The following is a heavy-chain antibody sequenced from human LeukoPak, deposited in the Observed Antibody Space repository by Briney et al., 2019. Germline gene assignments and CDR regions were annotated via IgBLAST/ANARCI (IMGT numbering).Heavy chain of an antibody. CDR2: LCPGDSDT. V-gene: IGHV5-51*01. D-gene: IGHD3-10*01. J-gene: IGHJ4*02. CDR1: GYIFSDHC. CDR3: ARPKGLYYHESGNFSFDY. Sequence: PGESLKISCEVSGYIFSDHCIGWVRQMPGKGLEWMAILCPGDSDTRYDPSFQGHVTLSVDKSINTAYLQWNSLKASDTALYYCARPKGLYYHESGNFSFDYWGQGTLVTVPS.